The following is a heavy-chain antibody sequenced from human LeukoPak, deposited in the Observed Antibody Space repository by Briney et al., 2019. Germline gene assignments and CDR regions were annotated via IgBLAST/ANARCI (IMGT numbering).Heavy chain of an antibody. D-gene: IGHD2-2*01. Sequence: GGSLRLSCAASGFTFSSYEMNWVRQAPGKGLEWVSYISSSGSTIYYADSVKGRFTISRDNAKNSLYLQMNSLRAEDTAVYYCARAGYGVVPAARAGYAFDIWGQGTMVTVSS. J-gene: IGHJ3*02. CDR2: ISSSGSTI. V-gene: IGHV3-48*03. CDR1: GFTFSSYE. CDR3: ARAGYGVVPAARAGYAFDI.